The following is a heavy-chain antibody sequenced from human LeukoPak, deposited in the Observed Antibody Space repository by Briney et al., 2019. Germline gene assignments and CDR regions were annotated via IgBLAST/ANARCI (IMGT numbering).Heavy chain of an antibody. CDR1: GYTFTSYG. Sequence: ASVTVSCTASGYTFTSYGISWVRQAPGQGLEWMGWISAYNGNTNYAQKLQGRVTMTTDTSTSTAYMELRSLRSDDTAVYYCARDNGYCSSTSCPYPYYYYGMDVWGQGTTVTVSS. J-gene: IGHJ6*02. D-gene: IGHD2-2*01. V-gene: IGHV1-18*01. CDR2: ISAYNGNT. CDR3: ARDNGYCSSTSCPYPYYYYGMDV.